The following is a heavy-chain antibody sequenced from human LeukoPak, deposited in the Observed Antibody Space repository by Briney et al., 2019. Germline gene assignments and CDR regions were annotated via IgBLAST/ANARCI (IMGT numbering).Heavy chain of an antibody. Sequence: SETLSLTCTVSGGSISSGGYYWSWIRQPPGKGLEWIGEINHSGSTNYNPSLKSRVTISVDTSKNQFSLKLSSVTAADTAVYYCARRAMVRGVKEWGQGTLVTVSS. V-gene: IGHV4-39*07. J-gene: IGHJ4*02. CDR2: INHSGST. CDR1: GGSISSGGYY. CDR3: ARRAMVRGVKE. D-gene: IGHD3-10*01.